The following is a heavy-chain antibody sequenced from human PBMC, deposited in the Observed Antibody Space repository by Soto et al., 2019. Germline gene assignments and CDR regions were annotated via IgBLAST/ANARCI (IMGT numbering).Heavy chain of an antibody. CDR1: GGSVVSFIYY. Sequence: PSDTLSLTCTFSGGSVVSFIYYWSFIRQRPGKGLEWIGYIYYSGSTNYNPSLKSRVTISVDTSKNQFYLKLSSVSAAATAVYYCARDHGFPAGWYGLDSWGPRTLVTVSS. D-gene: IGHD6-19*01. CDR2: IYYSGST. V-gene: IGHV4-61*01. CDR3: ARDHGFPAGWYGLDS. J-gene: IGHJ5*01.